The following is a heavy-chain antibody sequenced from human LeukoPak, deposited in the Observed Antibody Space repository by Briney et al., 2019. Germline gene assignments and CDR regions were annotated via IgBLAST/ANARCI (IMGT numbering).Heavy chain of an antibody. V-gene: IGHV4-34*01. D-gene: IGHD3-10*01. J-gene: IGHJ4*02. CDR3: ARLAGGDY. Sequence: PSETLSLTCAVYGGSFSGYYWSWIRQPPGKGLEWIGEINHSGSTNYNPSLKSRVTISVDTSKNQFSLKLSSVTAADTAVYYCARLAGGDYWGQGTLVTVSS. CDR2: INHSGST. CDR1: GGSFSGYY.